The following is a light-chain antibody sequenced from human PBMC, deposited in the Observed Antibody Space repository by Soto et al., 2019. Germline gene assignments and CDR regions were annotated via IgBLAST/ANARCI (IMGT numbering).Light chain of an antibody. J-gene: IGKJ3*01. Sequence: DIVLTQSPDTLSLSPGERATLSCRASQSVSSTYVAWYQQKPGQAPRLLIYDASSRATGIPDRFSGSGSGTDFTLTISRLEPEDFAVYYCQQYARARTFGPGTTGDIK. V-gene: IGKV3-20*01. CDR1: QSVSSTY. CDR2: DAS. CDR3: QQYARART.